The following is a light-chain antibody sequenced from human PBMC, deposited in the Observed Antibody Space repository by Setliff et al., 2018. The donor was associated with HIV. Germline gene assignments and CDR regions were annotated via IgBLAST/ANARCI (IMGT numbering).Light chain of an antibody. V-gene: IGLV1-44*01. CDR2: KNN. Sequence: QSVLTQPPPASWTPGQRVTISCSGSSSNIGSNTVNWYQQVPGTAPKLPIYKNNQRPSGVPDRFSGSKSGTSASRAISGLQSDDEADYYCAAWDDSLSVFVFGTGTKVTVL. J-gene: IGLJ1*01. CDR3: AAWDDSLSVFV. CDR1: SSNIGSNT.